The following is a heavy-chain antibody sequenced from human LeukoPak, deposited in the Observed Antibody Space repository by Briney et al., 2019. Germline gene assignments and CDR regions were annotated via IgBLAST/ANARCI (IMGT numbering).Heavy chain of an antibody. D-gene: IGHD6-19*01. J-gene: IGHJ6*02. CDR3: ARSGQWLVPDYYYGMDV. V-gene: IGHV3-21*01. CDR1: GFTFSSYS. Sequence: GGSLRLSCAVSGFTFSSYSMNWVRQAPGKGLEWVSSISSSSSYIYYADSVKGRFTISRDNAKNSLYPKMNSLRAEDTAVYYCARSGQWLVPDYYYGMDVWGQGTTVTVSS. CDR2: ISSSSSYI.